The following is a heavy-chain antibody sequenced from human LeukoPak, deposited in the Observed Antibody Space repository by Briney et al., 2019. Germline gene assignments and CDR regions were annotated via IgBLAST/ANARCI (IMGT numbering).Heavy chain of an antibody. V-gene: IGHV4-39*01. J-gene: IGHJ4*02. CDR2: IYYSGST. Sequence: PSETLSLTCTVSGGSISSSSYYWGWIRQPPGKGLEWIGSIYYSGSTYYNPSLKSRVTISVDTSKNQFSLKLSSVTAADTAVYYCASWEWIRSIFDYWGQGTLVTVSS. D-gene: IGHD2-2*03. CDR3: ASWEWIRSIFDY. CDR1: GGSISSSSYY.